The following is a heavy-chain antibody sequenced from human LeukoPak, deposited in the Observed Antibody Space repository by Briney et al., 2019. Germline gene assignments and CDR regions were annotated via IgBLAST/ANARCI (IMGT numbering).Heavy chain of an antibody. Sequence: PGGSLRLSCAASGFTFSRYSMNWVRQAPGKGLEWVSYISSSSSTIYYADSVKGRFTISRDNAKNPVYLQMNSLRDEDTAVYYCARGYDFDYWGQGTLVTVSS. CDR2: ISSSSSTI. CDR1: GFTFSRYS. CDR3: ARGYDFDY. V-gene: IGHV3-48*02. J-gene: IGHJ4*02. D-gene: IGHD3-3*01.